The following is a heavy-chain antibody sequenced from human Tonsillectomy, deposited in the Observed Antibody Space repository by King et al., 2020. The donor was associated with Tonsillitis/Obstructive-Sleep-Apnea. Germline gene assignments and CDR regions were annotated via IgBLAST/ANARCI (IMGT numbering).Heavy chain of an antibody. D-gene: IGHD2-15*01. J-gene: IGHJ4*02. CDR1: GFAVSSNY. V-gene: IGHV3-53*01. CDR2: FYSGGST. CDR3: ATTRSSYHHYNIPYFDY. Sequence: DVQLVESGGGLIQPGGSLRLSCAASGFAVSSNYMSWVRQAPGKGLEGVSVFYSGGSTSYAVSVKGRFTIYRDNSKNTLFLQMNSLRAQDTAVYYCATTRSSYHHYNIPYFDYWGQGTLVTVSS.